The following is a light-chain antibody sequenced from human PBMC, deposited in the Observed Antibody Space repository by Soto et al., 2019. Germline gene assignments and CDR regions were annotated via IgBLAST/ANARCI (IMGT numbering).Light chain of an antibody. Sequence: DIVMTQSPDSLAVSLGERATINCNSSQSVLYSSNNKDYLAWYQQKPGQPPKLLIYWASTRKSGVPDRFSGSGSGTDLTLTISSLQAEDVAVYYCQQYYNTHRTFGQGTKVDI. J-gene: IGKJ1*01. V-gene: IGKV4-1*01. CDR1: QSVLYSSNNKDY. CDR3: QQYYNTHRT. CDR2: WAS.